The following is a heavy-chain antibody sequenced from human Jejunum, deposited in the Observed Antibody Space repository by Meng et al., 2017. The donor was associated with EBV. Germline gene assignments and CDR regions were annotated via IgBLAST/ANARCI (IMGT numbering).Heavy chain of an antibody. V-gene: IGHV1-3*01. CDR2: IDGGNGNK. D-gene: IGHD1-14*01. CDR3: EKTGSTPPGNWFDR. CDR1: GLPFICHV. J-gene: IGHJ5*02. Sequence: VQHVDVRTEVKEPVTSVVTSCKAYGLPFICHVIHWVRKAPGKHLGLVGWIDGGNGNKKYSQKFQDRVNITRDTSENTAYMELSSLRSEDTAVYYCEKTGSTPPGNWFDRWGQGALVTVSS.